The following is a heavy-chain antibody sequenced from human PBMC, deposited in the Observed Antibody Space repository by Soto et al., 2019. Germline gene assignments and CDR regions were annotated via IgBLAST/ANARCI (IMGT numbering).Heavy chain of an antibody. CDR1: GFTFSSHG. V-gene: IGHV3-30*19. J-gene: IGHJ6*02. Sequence: PGGSLRLSCAASGFTFSSHGMHCVRQAPGKGLEWVAVISSDGSNKYYADSVKGRFTISRDNSKNTLYLQMNSLRAEDTAVYYCARDPYSNPTYYYYGMEVWAQGTTVTVSS. CDR3: ARDPYSNPTYYYYGMEV. D-gene: IGHD4-4*01. CDR2: ISSDGSNK.